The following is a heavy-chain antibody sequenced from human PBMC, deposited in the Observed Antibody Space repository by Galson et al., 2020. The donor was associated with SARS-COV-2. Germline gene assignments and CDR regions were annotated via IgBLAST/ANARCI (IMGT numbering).Heavy chain of an antibody. V-gene: IGHV5-51*01. CDR1: GYSFPSHW. D-gene: IGHD6-19*01. Sequence: GGSLRLSCKASGYSFPSHWIGWVRQMPGKGLEWMGIIYPGDSQTRYSPSFEGQVTISVDKSISTAYLHWSSLKASDTAMYYCAAGYSAGWFDYWGQGTLVTVSS. CDR2: IYPGDSQT. CDR3: AAGYSAGWFDY. J-gene: IGHJ4*02.